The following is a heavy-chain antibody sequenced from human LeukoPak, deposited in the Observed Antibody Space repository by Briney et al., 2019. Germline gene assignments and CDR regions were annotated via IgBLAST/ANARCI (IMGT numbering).Heavy chain of an antibody. D-gene: IGHD3-22*01. CDR1: GFTFSSYS. V-gene: IGHV3-21*01. Sequence: GGSLRLSCAASGFTFSSYSMNWVRQAPGKGLEWVSSISSSSSYIYYADSVKGRFTISRDNAKNSLYLQMNSLRAEDKAVYYCAKQYFDSRGYSIDYWGQGTLVTVSS. CDR3: AKQYFDSRGYSIDY. J-gene: IGHJ4*02. CDR2: ISSSSSYI.